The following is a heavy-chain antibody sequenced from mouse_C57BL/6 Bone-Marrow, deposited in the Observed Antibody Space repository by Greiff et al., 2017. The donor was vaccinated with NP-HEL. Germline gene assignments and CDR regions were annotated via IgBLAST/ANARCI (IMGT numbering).Heavy chain of an antibody. CDR1: GYAFSSYW. Sequence: QVQLQQSGAELVKPGASVKISCKASGYAFSSYWMNWVKQRPGKGLEWIGQIYPGDGDTNYNGKFKGKATLTADKSSSTAYMQLSSLTSEDSAVYFCARGRKRWLLPLWYFDVWGTGTTVTVSS. J-gene: IGHJ1*03. V-gene: IGHV1-80*01. CDR3: ARGRKRWLLPLWYFDV. CDR2: IYPGDGDT. D-gene: IGHD2-3*01.